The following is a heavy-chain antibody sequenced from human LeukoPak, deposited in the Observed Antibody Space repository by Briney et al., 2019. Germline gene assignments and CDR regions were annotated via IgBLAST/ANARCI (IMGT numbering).Heavy chain of an antibody. CDR2: INPSGGST. CDR1: GYTFTSYY. Sequence: ASVKVSCKASGYTFTSYYMHWVRQAPGQGLEWMGKINPSGGSTSYAQKFQGRVTMTRDTSTSTVYMELSSLRSEDTAVYYCAREPIYYDSSGYYSFRDYYYYYGMDVWGQGTTVTVSS. V-gene: IGHV1-46*01. CDR3: AREPIYYDSSGYYSFRDYYYYYGMDV. D-gene: IGHD3-22*01. J-gene: IGHJ6*02.